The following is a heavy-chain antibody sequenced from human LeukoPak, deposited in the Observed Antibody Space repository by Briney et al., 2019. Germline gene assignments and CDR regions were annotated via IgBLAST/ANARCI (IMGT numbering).Heavy chain of an antibody. CDR3: ARQGGTMVRGVILPLMDV. J-gene: IGHJ6*03. Sequence: SETLSLTCTVSGGSISSSSYYWGWIRQPPGKGLEWIGSIYYSGSTYYNPSLKSRVTISVDTSKNQFSLKLSSVTAADTAVYYCARQGGTMVRGVILPLMDVWGKGTTVTVSS. CDR1: GGSISSSSYY. V-gene: IGHV4-39*01. CDR2: IYYSGST. D-gene: IGHD3-10*01.